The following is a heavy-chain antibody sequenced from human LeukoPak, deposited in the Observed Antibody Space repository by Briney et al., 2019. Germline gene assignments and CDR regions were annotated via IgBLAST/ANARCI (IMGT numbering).Heavy chain of an antibody. CDR3: ARDRTFDY. Sequence: GGSLRLSCAASGFTFSSYTMNWVRQAPGKGLEWVSYISSASSTIYYADSAKGRFTVSRDNAKNPLFLQMNSLRDEDTAVYYCARDRTFDYWGQGTLVTVSS. J-gene: IGHJ4*02. CDR1: GFTFSSYT. V-gene: IGHV3-48*02. CDR2: ISSASSTI.